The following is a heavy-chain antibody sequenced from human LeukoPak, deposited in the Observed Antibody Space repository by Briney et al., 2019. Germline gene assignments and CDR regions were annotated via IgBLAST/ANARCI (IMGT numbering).Heavy chain of an antibody. D-gene: IGHD3-22*01. CDR1: GGSISSGDYY. CDR3: AQIAFSGYYFDY. V-gene: IGHV4-30-4*01. Sequence: SETLSVTCTVSGGSISSGDYYWSWIRQPPGKGLEWIGYIYYSGSTYYNPSLKSRVTISVDTSKNQFSLKLSSVTAADTAVYYCAQIAFSGYYFDYWGQGTLVTVSS. J-gene: IGHJ4*02. CDR2: IYYSGST.